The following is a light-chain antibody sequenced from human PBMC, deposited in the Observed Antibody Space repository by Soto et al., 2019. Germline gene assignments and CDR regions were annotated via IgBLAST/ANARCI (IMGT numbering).Light chain of an antibody. CDR3: AAWDDSLNGPV. CDR1: SSNIGSNT. V-gene: IGLV1-44*01. J-gene: IGLJ2*01. CDR2: SNN. Sequence: QSVLTQPPSASGTPGQRVTISCSGSSSNIGSNTVNWYQQLPGRAPKLLIYSNNHRPSGVPDRFSGSKSGTSASLAISGLQSEDEADYYCAAWDDSLNGPVFGGGTKVTVL.